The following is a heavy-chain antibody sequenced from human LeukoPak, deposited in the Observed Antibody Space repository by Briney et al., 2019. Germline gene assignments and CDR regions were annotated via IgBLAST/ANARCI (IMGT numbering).Heavy chain of an antibody. CDR2: ISSSSSYI. J-gene: IGHJ6*03. CDR3: ARDLGYSYGYSYYYYYMDV. CDR1: GFTFSSYS. D-gene: IGHD5-18*01. Sequence: GGSLRLSCAASGFTFSSYSMNWVRQVPGKGLEWVSSISSSSSYIYYADSVKGRFTISRDNAKNSLYLQMNSLRAEDTAVYYCARDLGYSYGYSYYYYYMDVWGKGTTVTVSS. V-gene: IGHV3-21*01.